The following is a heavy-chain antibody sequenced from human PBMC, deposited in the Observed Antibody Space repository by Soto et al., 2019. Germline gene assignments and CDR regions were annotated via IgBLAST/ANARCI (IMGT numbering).Heavy chain of an antibody. D-gene: IGHD4-17*01. V-gene: IGHV3-48*01. CDR1: GFTFSSYS. Sequence: GGSLRLSCAASGFTFSSYSMNWVRQAPGKGLEWVSYISSSSSTIYYADSVKGRFTISRDNAKNSLYLQMNSLRAEDTAVYYCARERLQEYGWFDPWGQGTLVTVSS. CDR3: ARERLQEYGWFDP. CDR2: ISSSSSTI. J-gene: IGHJ5*02.